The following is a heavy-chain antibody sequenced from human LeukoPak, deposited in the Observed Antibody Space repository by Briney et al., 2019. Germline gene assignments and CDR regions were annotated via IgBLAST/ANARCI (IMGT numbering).Heavy chain of an antibody. J-gene: IGHJ3*02. CDR1: GDSVSSNSAA. V-gene: IGHV6-1*01. Sequence: SQTLSLNCAISGDSVSSNSAAWNWIRQSPSRGLEWLGRTYYRSKWYYAYAVSVKSRITINPDTSKNQFSLKLSSVTAADTAVYYCASRAIWSGYLISAFDIWGQGTMVTVSS. CDR3: ASRAIWSGYLISAFDI. CDR2: TYYRSKWYY. D-gene: IGHD3-3*01.